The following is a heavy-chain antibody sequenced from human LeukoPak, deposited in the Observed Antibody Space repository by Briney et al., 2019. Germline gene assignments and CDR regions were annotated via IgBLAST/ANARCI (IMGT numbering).Heavy chain of an antibody. CDR1: GGSISSYY. D-gene: IGHD3-16*02. V-gene: IGHV4-4*07. CDR2: IYTSGST. CDR3: ARDWYYDYVWGSYRNDAFDI. J-gene: IGHJ3*02. Sequence: SETLSLTCTVSGGSISSYYWSWIRQPAGKGLEWIGRIYTSGSTNYNPSLKSRVTMSVDTSKNQFSLKLSSVTAADTAVYYCARDWYYDYVWGSYRNDAFDIWGQGTMVTVSS.